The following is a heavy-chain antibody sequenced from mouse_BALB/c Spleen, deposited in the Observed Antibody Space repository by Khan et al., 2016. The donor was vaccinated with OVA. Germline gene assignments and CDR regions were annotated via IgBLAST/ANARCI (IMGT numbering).Heavy chain of an antibody. V-gene: IGHV1-87*01. CDR3: ASYRYDYFDD. CDR2: IYPGDGDT. D-gene: IGHD2-14*01. CDR1: GYTFTTYW. J-gene: IGHJ2*01. Sequence: VQLQQSGAELARPGASVKLSCKASGYTFTTYWMQWVKQRPGQGLEWIGTIYPGDGDTRYTQNFKDKATLTADKSSSTAYMQLRSMASEDSAIDYCASYRYDYFDDWGQGTTLTGSS.